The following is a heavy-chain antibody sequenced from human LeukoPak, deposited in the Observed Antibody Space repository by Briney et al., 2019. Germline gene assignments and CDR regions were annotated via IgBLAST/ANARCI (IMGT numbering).Heavy chain of an antibody. D-gene: IGHD1-7*01. J-gene: IGHJ3*02. CDR1: GFTFSSYG. CDR2: VSGSGGST. Sequence: GGSLRLSCAASGFTFSSYGMSWVRQAPGKGLEWVSAVSGSGGSTYYADSVKGRFTISRDNSKNTLYLQMNSLRAEDTAVYYCAKGLRLELRGTQDAFDIWGQGTMVTVSS. CDR3: AKGLRLELRGTQDAFDI. V-gene: IGHV3-23*01.